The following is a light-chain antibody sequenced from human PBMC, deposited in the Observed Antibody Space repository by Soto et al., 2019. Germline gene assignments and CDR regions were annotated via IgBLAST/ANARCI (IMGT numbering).Light chain of an antibody. CDR3: QTWGTGIWV. CDR2: LNSDVSH. Sequence: QSVLTQSPSDSASLGASVKLTCTLSSGHSSYAIAWHQQQPDKGPRYLMKLNSDVSHTKGDGIPHRLSGSSSGAERYLTISSLHSEDEADYYCQTWGTGIWVFGGGTQLTVL. V-gene: IGLV4-69*01. CDR1: SGHSSYA. J-gene: IGLJ3*02.